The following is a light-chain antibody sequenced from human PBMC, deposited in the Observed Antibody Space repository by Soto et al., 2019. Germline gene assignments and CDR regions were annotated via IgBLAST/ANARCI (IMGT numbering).Light chain of an antibody. CDR2: EVS. V-gene: IGLV2-8*01. CDR3: GSYAGSSFV. J-gene: IGLJ1*01. Sequence: QSVLTQPPSASGSPGQSVAISCTGTSGDVGGYNFVSWFQQHPGKAPKLMIYEVSKRPSGVPDRFSGSKSGNTASLPASGLQAEDEADYSGGSYAGSSFVFGTGTKVTAL. CDR1: SGDVGGYNF.